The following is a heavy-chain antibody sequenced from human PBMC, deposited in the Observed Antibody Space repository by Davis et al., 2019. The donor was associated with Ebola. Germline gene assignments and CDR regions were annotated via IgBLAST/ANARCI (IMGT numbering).Heavy chain of an antibody. J-gene: IGHJ3*02. CDR3: TTPGGQDSGYDVFDI. CDR2: INPYNGDT. CDR1: GYTFTGFY. V-gene: IGHV1-2*06. Sequence: AASVKVSCKASGYTFTGFYMHWVRQAPAQGLEWMGRINPYNGDTNYAQKFQGRVTVTRDTSTTTVYMDLSSLRSEDTALYYCTTPGGQDSGYDVFDIWGQGTMVTVSS. D-gene: IGHD5-12*01.